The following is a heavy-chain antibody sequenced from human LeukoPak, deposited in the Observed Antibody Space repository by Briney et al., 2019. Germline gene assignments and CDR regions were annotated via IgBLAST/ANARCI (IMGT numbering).Heavy chain of an antibody. CDR2: ISSSGSTI. V-gene: IGHV3-48*03. Sequence: GGSLRLSCAASGFTFSSYEMNWVRQAPGKGLEWVSYISSSGSTIYYADSEKGRFTISRDNAKNSLYLQMNSLRAEDTAVYYCARQDYDILTGPPEVVRNWFDPWGQGTLVTVSS. J-gene: IGHJ5*02. CDR1: GFTFSSYE. D-gene: IGHD3-9*01. CDR3: ARQDYDILTGPPEVVRNWFDP.